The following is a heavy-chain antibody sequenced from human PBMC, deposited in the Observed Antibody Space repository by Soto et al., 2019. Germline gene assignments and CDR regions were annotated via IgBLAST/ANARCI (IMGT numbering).Heavy chain of an antibody. D-gene: IGHD7-27*01. CDR3: ARVRVWGSLFDY. J-gene: IGHJ4*02. Sequence: SQTLSLTCAISGDSVSSNSAAWNWIRKSPSRGLEWMGSTYYRSKWYNDYAVSVKSRITINPDTSKNQFYLQLNSVTPEDTAVYYCARVRVWGSLFDYWGQGTLVTVSS. CDR1: GDSVSSNSAA. V-gene: IGHV6-1*01. CDR2: TYYRSKWYN.